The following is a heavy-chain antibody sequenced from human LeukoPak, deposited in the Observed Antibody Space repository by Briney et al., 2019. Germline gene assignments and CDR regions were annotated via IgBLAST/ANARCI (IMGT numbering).Heavy chain of an antibody. D-gene: IGHD3-3*01. CDR3: ASSPRGIFGVVIMAEALNY. V-gene: IGHV4-4*07. CDR2: IYTSGST. Sequence: SETLSLTCTVSGGSISSYYWSWIRQPAGKGLEWIGRIYTSGSTNYNPSLKSRVTMSVDTSKNQFSLKLSSVTAADTAVYCCASSPRGIFGVVIMAEALNYWGQGTLVTVSS. J-gene: IGHJ4*02. CDR1: GGSISSYY.